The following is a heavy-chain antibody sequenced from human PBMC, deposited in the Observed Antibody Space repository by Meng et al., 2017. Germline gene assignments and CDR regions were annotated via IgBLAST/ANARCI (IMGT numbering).Heavy chain of an antibody. D-gene: IGHD3-22*01. CDR3: ARAYYDSSGSKPLDWYFDL. CDR1: GGSISSGGYY. Sequence: VQLQAPVPGLVKPSQTLSLTCTVSGGSISSGGYYWSWIRQHPGKGLEWIGYIYYSGSTYYNPSLKSRVTISVDTSKNQFSLKLSSVTAADTAVYYCARAYYDSSGSKPLDWYFDLWGRGTLVTVSS. CDR2: IYYSGST. V-gene: IGHV4-31*03. J-gene: IGHJ2*01.